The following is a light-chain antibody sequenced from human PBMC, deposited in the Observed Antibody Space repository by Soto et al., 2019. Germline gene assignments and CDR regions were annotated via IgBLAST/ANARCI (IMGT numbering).Light chain of an antibody. CDR3: AAWDGSLSGHV. J-gene: IGLJ1*01. CDR2: VND. Sequence: QSVLTQPPSVSGTLGQGVTISCSGNTSNIGENSVGWFQQLPGTAPKVLIYVNDKRPSGVPDRFSGSKSGTSAYLAISGLQSEDEADYYCAAWDGSLSGHVFGAGTKVTVL. V-gene: IGLV1-44*01. CDR1: TSNIGENS.